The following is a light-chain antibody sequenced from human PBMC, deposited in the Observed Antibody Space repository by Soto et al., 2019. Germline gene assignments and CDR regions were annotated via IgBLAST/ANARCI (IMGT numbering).Light chain of an antibody. CDR2: SIN. CDR1: SSNIGSNT. CDR3: ATWDDSLNGPV. V-gene: IGLV1-44*01. J-gene: IGLJ3*02. Sequence: QSVLTQPPLASGTPGQRVTISCSGSSSNIGSNTVNWYQQLPGTAPKLLIYSINQRPSGVPDRFPGSKSVTSASLAIRGLQSEDEADYYCATWDDSLNGPVFGGGTKLTVL.